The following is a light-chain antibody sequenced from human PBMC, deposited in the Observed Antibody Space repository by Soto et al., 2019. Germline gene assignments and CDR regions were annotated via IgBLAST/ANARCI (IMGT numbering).Light chain of an antibody. V-gene: IGLV1-40*01. Sequence: QSVLTQPPSVSGAPGQRVTISCTGTRSNIGAGYDVHWYQQIPGTAPKLLIYRNHHRPSGVPDRFSGSKSGTSASLTITGLQAEDEADYYCQSYDTSVSGARVFGGGTKVTVL. CDR1: RSNIGAGYD. J-gene: IGLJ3*02. CDR3: QSYDTSVSGARV. CDR2: RNH.